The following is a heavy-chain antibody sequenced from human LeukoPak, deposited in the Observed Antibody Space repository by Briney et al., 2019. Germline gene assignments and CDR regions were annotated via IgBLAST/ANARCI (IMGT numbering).Heavy chain of an antibody. Sequence: ASVKVSCKASGYTFTSYGISWMRQAPGQGLEWMGWISAYNGDTKYALSLQGRLTTTTDTSTRTAYMELGSLGSDDTAVYYCAREGGFGYDFTGFDYWGQGTLVTVSS. CDR3: AREGGFGYDFTGFDY. D-gene: IGHD5-12*01. V-gene: IGHV1-18*01. CDR1: GYTFTSYG. CDR2: ISAYNGDT. J-gene: IGHJ4*02.